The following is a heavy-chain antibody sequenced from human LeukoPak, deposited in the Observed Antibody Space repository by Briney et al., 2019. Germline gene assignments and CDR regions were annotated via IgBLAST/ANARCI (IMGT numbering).Heavy chain of an antibody. D-gene: IGHD3-10*01. CDR1: GFTVSSNF. CDR3: ARMTYYDSGTYQRYFDL. CDR2: IYRGGTT. V-gene: IGHV3-66*01. Sequence: PGGSLRLSCAASGFTVSSNFMAWVRQAPGKGPAWVSVIYRGGTTHYADSVRGRFAISREDSKNTLYLQMDSLRAEDTAVYYCARMTYYDSGTYQRYFDLWGRGTLVSVSS. J-gene: IGHJ2*01.